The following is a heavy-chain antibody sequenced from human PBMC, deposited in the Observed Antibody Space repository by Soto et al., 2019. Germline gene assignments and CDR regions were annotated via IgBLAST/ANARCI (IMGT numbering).Heavy chain of an antibody. J-gene: IGHJ4*02. V-gene: IGHV3-53*01. Sequence: GGSLRLSCAASGFTVSNNYMSWVRQAPGKGLEWVSVIYSGGSTYYADSVKGRFTISRDNSKNTLYLQMNSLRAEDTAVYYCARNFEGATLFDYWGQGTLVTVSS. D-gene: IGHD1-26*01. CDR2: IYSGGST. CDR3: ARNFEGATLFDY. CDR1: GFTVSNNY.